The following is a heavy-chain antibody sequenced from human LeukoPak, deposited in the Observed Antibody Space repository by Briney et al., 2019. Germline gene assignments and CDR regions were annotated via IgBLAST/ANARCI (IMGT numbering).Heavy chain of an antibody. CDR3: ATLKSYYFDY. CDR2: IIPIFGTA. CDR1: GGTFISYA. Sequence: SVKVSCKASGGTFISYAISWVRQAPGQGLEWMGGIIPIFGTANYAQKFQGRVTITTDESTSTAYMELSSLRSEDTAVYYCATLKSYYFDYWGQGTLVTVSS. D-gene: IGHD3-16*02. J-gene: IGHJ4*02. V-gene: IGHV1-69*05.